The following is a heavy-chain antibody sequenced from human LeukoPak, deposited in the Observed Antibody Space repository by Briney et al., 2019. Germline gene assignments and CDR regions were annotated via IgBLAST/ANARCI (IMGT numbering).Heavy chain of an antibody. D-gene: IGHD6-19*01. CDR3: ALLAVASDFDY. CDR1: GFTFSSYE. J-gene: IGHJ4*02. Sequence: GGSLRLSCAASGFTFSSYEMNWVRQAPGKGLEWVANIGYSGRTIYYADSVKGRFTISRDNAKNSLYLQMNSLRVEDTAAYYCALLAVASDFDYWGQGALVTVSS. CDR2: IGYSGRTI. V-gene: IGHV3-48*03.